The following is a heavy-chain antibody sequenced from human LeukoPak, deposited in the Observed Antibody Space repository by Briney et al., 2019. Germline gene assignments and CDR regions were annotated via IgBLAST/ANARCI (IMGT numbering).Heavy chain of an antibody. D-gene: IGHD2-2*02. CDR3: AKAPVVVPAAIDY. J-gene: IGHJ4*02. Sequence: GGALRLSCAASGFTFSRYAMSWVRQAPGKGVEWVSAISGSGGSTYYADSVKGRFTISRDNSKNTLYLQMNSLRAEDTAVYYCAKAPVVVPAAIDYWGQGTLVTVSS. CDR2: ISGSGGST. V-gene: IGHV3-23*01. CDR1: GFTFSRYA.